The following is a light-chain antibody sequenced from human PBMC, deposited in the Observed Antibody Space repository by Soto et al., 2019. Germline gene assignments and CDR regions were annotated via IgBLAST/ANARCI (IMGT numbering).Light chain of an antibody. CDR3: SSSAGSNNLGV. V-gene: IGLV2-8*01. Sequence: QSALTQPPSASGSPGQSVTISCTGTSSDVGDYNYVSWYQQHPGKAPKLMIYEVTKRPSGVPDRFSGSKSGNTASLTVSGLQAEDDADYYCSSSAGSNNLGVFGGGTKLTVL. J-gene: IGLJ3*02. CDR1: SSDVGDYNY. CDR2: EVT.